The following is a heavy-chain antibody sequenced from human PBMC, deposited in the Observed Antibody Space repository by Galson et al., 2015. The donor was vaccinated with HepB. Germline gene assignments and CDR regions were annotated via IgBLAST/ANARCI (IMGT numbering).Heavy chain of an antibody. CDR1: GYTFTSYD. CDR2: MNPNSGNT. V-gene: IGHV1-8*01. Sequence: SVKVSCKASGYTFTSYDINWVRQATGQGLEWMGWMNPNSGNTGYAQKFQGRVTMTRNTSISTAYMELSSLRSEDTAVYYCARGRGRNVLRYFDWLLPPYYFDYGGQGTLVTVSS. J-gene: IGHJ4*02. D-gene: IGHD3-9*01. CDR3: ARGRGRNVLRYFDWLLPPYYFDY.